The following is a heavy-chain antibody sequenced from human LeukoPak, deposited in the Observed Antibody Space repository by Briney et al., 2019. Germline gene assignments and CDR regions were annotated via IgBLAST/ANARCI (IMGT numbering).Heavy chain of an antibody. CDR3: ARRVPSQVITDYFDY. CDR1: GFTFSSYS. V-gene: IGHV3-48*04. D-gene: IGHD4-11*01. J-gene: IGHJ4*02. CDR2: IRSSGSPI. Sequence: PGGSLRLSCAASGFTFSSYSMTWVRQAPGKGLEWISYIRSSGSPIYYADSVRGRFTISKDNAKNSLYLQMNSLRAEDTAVYYCARRVPSQVITDYFDYWGQGTLVTVSS.